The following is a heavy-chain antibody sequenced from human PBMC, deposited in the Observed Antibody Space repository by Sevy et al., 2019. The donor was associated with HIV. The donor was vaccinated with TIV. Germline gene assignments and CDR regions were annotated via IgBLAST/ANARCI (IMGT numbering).Heavy chain of an antibody. CDR1: GFTVSSNY. D-gene: IGHD6-13*01. Sequence: GGCLRLSCAASGFTVSSNYMSWVRQAPGKGLERVSVIYSGGSTYYADSVKGRFTISRDNSKNTLYLQMNSLRAEDTAVYYCARGRSSWYDYYYYGMDVWGQGTTVFVSS. V-gene: IGHV3-53*01. CDR3: ARGRSSWYDYYYYGMDV. J-gene: IGHJ6*02. CDR2: IYSGGST.